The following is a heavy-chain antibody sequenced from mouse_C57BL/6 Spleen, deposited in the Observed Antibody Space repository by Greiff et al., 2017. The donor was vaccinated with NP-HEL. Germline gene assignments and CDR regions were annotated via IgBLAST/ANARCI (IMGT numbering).Heavy chain of an antibody. CDR1: GYTFTSYW. Sequence: QVQLQQPGAELVKPGASVKLSCKASGYTFTSYWMHWVKQRPGQGLEWIGMIHPNSGSTNYNEKFKSKATLTVDKSSSTAYMQLSSLTSEDSAVYYCAREGNVYYSNYPFAYWGQGTLVTVSA. D-gene: IGHD2-5*01. CDR3: AREGNVYYSNYPFAY. J-gene: IGHJ3*01. V-gene: IGHV1-64*01. CDR2: IHPNSGST.